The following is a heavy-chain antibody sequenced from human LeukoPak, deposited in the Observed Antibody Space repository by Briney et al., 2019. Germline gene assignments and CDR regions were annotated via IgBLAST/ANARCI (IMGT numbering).Heavy chain of an antibody. CDR3: ARGGSYVHY. V-gene: IGHV3-48*03. Sequence: GGSLRLSCATSGFTFNNYALSWVRQAPGKGLEWVSYINSGGSAIYYADSVKGRFTISRDNAKNSLYLQMNSLRADDTAVYYCARGGSYVHYWGQGTLVTVSS. CDR2: INSGGSAI. J-gene: IGHJ4*02. CDR1: GFTFNNYA. D-gene: IGHD1-26*01.